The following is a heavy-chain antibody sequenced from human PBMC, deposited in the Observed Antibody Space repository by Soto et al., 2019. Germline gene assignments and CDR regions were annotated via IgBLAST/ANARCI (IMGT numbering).Heavy chain of an antibody. J-gene: IGHJ5*02. CDR3: ARGDYGSESA. CDR2: ISAYNGNT. V-gene: IGHV1-18*01. D-gene: IGHD3-10*01. Sequence: ASVKVSCKASGYIFISYGISLVRQAPGQGLEWMGWISAYNGNTNYAQNFQDRVTMTTDTSTSTAYMELRSLRSDDTAVYYCARGDYGSESAWGQGTLVTVSS. CDR1: GYIFISYG.